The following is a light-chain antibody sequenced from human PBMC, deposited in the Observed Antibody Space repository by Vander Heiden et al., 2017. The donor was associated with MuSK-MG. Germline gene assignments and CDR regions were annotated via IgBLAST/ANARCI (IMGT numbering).Light chain of an antibody. Sequence: QSVLTQPPSASGTPGQRVTISCSGSSSNIGSNYVYWYQQLPGTAPKLRIYRNNQRPSGVPDRFSGSKAGTSASLAISGLWSEDEADYYCAAWDDSLSGRGCGGGTKLTVL. CDR1: SSNIGSNY. J-gene: IGLJ3*02. CDR3: AAWDDSLSGRG. CDR2: RNN. V-gene: IGLV1-47*03.